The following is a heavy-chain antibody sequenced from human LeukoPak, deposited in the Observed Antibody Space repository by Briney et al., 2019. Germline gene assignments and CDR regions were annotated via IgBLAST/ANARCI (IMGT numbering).Heavy chain of an antibody. V-gene: IGHV1-2*02. CDR2: INPNSGGT. CDR1: GYTFTGYY. Sequence: GASAKVSCKASGYTFTGYYMHWVRQAPGQGLEWMGWINPNSGGTKYAQKFQGRVTMTRDTSISTGYMELSRLRSDDTAVYYCARVTGMEDQLLYDALDIWGQGTMVTVSS. J-gene: IGHJ3*02. CDR3: ARVTGMEDQLLYDALDI. D-gene: IGHD1-26*01.